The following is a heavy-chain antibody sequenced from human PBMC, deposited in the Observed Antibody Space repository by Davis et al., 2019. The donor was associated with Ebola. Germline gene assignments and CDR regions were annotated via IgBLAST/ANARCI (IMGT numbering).Heavy chain of an antibody. CDR3: ATTSDYRFDN. CDR1: RFTFSSYA. V-gene: IGHV3-23*01. D-gene: IGHD4-17*01. CDR2: ISGSGGTT. J-gene: IGHJ4*02. Sequence: PGGSLRFSCVASRFTFSSYALSWVRQSPGKGLEWVSAISGSGGTTYYADSVKGRFTISRDNSKNTLYLQMNSLRAEDTAVYYCATTSDYRFDNWGQGTLVTVTS.